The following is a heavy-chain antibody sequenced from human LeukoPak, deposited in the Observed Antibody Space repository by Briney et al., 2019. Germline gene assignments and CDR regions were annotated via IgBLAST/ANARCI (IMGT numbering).Heavy chain of an antibody. CDR1: GYSISSGYY. CDR2: IYHSGST. Sequence: SETLSLTCTVSGYSISSGYYWGWIRQPPGKGLEWIGSIYHSGSTHYNPSLKSRVTISVDTSKNQFSLKLSSVTAADTAVYYCARDPGGSSGWSGFDYWGQGTLVTVSS. J-gene: IGHJ4*02. D-gene: IGHD6-19*01. V-gene: IGHV4-38-2*02. CDR3: ARDPGGSSGWSGFDY.